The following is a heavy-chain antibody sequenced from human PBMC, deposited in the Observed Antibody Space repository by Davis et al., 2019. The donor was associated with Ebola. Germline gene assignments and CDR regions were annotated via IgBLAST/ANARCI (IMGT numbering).Heavy chain of an antibody. CDR1: GYTFTNYG. CDR3: ARDLNVLLWFGRGAFDI. CDR2: ISAYNGNT. V-gene: IGHV1-18*01. J-gene: IGHJ3*02. Sequence: ASVKVSCKSSGYTFTNYGVSWVRQAPGQGLEWMGWISAYNGNTNYAQNLQGRVTMTTDTSTTTAYMELRSLRSDDTAVYYCARDLNVLLWFGRGAFDIWGQGTMVTVSS. D-gene: IGHD3-10*01.